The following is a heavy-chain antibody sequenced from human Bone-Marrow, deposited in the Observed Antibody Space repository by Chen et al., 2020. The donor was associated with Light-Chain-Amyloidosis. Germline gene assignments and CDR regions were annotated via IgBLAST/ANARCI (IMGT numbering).Heavy chain of an antibody. CDR1: GFAFSSYA. CDR2: ISRIVCTC. CDR3: AHSLSYDDILPCYPADPFVI. Sequence: EVQLVESGGGLLQRGGSLRLSCAASGFAFSSYAMSWVRQAPGKGLEWVSTISRIVCTCDYCDSVQCLLTISRATSMYALFLHIISLLAKNTALYSSAHSLSYDDILPCYPADPFVIWCPGTLVTVSS. D-gene: IGHD3-9*01. V-gene: IGHV3-23*04. J-gene: IGHJ3*02.